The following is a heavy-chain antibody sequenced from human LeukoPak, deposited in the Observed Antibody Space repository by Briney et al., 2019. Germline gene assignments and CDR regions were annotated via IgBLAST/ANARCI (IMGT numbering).Heavy chain of an antibody. Sequence: SETLSLTCTVSVGSISGYFWSWVRQAPGTGLDWIGHIYYSGATNYNPSLRSRVTISVDTSKNQFSLKLRSVTAADTAVYYCARAQHSGSCFDYWGQGALVTVSS. CDR3: ARAQHSGSCFDY. CDR2: IYYSGAT. D-gene: IGHD1-26*01. V-gene: IGHV4-59*13. J-gene: IGHJ4*02. CDR1: VGSISGYF.